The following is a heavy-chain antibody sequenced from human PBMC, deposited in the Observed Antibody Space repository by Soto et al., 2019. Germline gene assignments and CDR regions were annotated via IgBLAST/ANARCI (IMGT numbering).Heavy chain of an antibody. Sequence: QVQLQQWGAGLLKPSETLSLTCAVYGGSFSGYYWSWIRQPPGKGLEWIGEINQSGSTNYNPSLKRRVTKSVDTSKNQFSLKLTAVTAADTAVYYCARGKYRHKLSPIDYWGQGTLVTVSS. D-gene: IGHD5-12*01. CDR2: INQSGST. V-gene: IGHV4-34*01. CDR3: ARGKYRHKLSPIDY. CDR1: GGSFSGYY. J-gene: IGHJ4*02.